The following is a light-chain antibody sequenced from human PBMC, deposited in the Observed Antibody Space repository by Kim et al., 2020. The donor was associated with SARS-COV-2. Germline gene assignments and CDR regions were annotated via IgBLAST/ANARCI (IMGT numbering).Light chain of an antibody. V-gene: IGKV3-11*01. Sequence: LSPGERATLSCRASQSVSSYLAWYQQKPGQAPRLLIYDASNRATGIPARFSGGGSGTDFTLTISSLEPEDFAVYYCQQRINWPITFGQGTRLEIK. CDR3: QQRINWPIT. CDR1: QSVSSY. CDR2: DAS. J-gene: IGKJ5*01.